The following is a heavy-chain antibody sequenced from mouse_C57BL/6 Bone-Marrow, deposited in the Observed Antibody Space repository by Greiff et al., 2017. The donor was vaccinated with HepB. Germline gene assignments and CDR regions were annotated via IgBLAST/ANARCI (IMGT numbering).Heavy chain of an antibody. CDR1: GYTFTSYW. CDR2: IHPNSGST. J-gene: IGHJ4*01. Sequence: VKLMESGAELVKPGASVKLSCKASGYTFTSYWMHWVKQRPGQGLEWIGMIHPNSGSTNYNEKFKSKATLTVDKSSSTAYMQLSSLTSEDSAVYYCARHAYYDYDGETYYYAMDYWGQGTSVTVSS. D-gene: IGHD2-4*01. CDR3: ARHAYYDYDGETYYYAMDY. V-gene: IGHV1-64*01.